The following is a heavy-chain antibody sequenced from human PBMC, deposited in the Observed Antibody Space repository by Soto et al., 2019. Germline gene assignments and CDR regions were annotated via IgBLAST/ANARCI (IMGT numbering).Heavy chain of an antibody. CDR2: ISYDGNNQ. CDR3: ARDRSMGATDY. CDR1: GFTFSTYA. V-gene: IGHV3-30-3*01. J-gene: IGHJ4*02. Sequence: QVQLVESGGGVVQPGRSLRLSCAASGFTFSTYAMHWVRQAPGKGLEWVAVISYDGNNQYYADSVKGRFTISRDNSKNTLYQQMNSLRPEDTAVFYCARDRSMGATDYWGQGTLVTVSS. D-gene: IGHD1-26*01.